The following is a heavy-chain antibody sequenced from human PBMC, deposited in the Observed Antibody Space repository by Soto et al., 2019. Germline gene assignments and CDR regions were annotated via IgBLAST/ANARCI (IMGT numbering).Heavy chain of an antibody. CDR1: GGSISSSSYY. CDR3: ASPFLSSSWYGGYGMDV. CDR2: IYYSGST. D-gene: IGHD6-13*01. Sequence: SETLSLTCTVSGGSISSSSYYWGWIRQPPGKGLEWIGSIYYSGSTYYNPSLKSRVTISVDTSKNQFSLKLSSVTAADTAVYYCASPFLSSSWYGGYGMDVWGQGTTVTVSS. J-gene: IGHJ6*02. V-gene: IGHV4-39*01.